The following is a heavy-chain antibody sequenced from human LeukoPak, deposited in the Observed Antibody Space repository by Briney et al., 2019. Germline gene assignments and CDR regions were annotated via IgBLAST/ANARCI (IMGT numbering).Heavy chain of an antibody. CDR3: ARDLEARMRDAFDI. CDR2: ISYDGSNK. Sequence: PGRSLRLSCAASGFTFSSYGMHWVRQAPGKGLEWVAVISYDGSNKYYADSVKGRFTISRDNSKNTLYLQMNSLRAEDTAVYYCARDLEARMRDAFDIWGQGTMVTVSS. J-gene: IGHJ3*02. D-gene: IGHD1-1*01. V-gene: IGHV3-30*03. CDR1: GFTFSSYG.